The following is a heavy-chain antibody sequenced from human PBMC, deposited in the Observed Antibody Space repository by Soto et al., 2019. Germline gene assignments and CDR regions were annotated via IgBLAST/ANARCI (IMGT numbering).Heavy chain of an antibody. CDR1: GFTFSSYA. V-gene: IGHV3-23*01. CDR2: ISGSGGST. Sequence: GGSLRLSCAASGFTFSSYAMSWVRQAPGKGLEWVSAISGSGGSTYYADSVKGRFTISRDNSKNTLYLQMNSLRAEDTAVYYCAKDRTYYDFWSGYHYYYGMDVWGQGTTVTVSS. J-gene: IGHJ6*02. CDR3: AKDRTYYDFWSGYHYYYGMDV. D-gene: IGHD3-3*01.